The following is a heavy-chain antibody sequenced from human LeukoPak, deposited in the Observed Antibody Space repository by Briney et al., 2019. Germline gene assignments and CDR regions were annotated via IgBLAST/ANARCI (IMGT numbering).Heavy chain of an antibody. V-gene: IGHV4-34*01. CDR1: GGSFSGYY. D-gene: IGHD6-19*01. Sequence: SETLSLTCAVYGGSFSGYYWSWIRQPPGKGLEWIGEINHSGSTNYNPSLKSRVTISVDTSKNQFSLTLSSVTAADTAVYYCARGRRGSGWYRRVGYYFDYWGQGTLVTVSS. J-gene: IGHJ4*02. CDR2: INHSGST. CDR3: ARGRRGSGWYRRVGYYFDY.